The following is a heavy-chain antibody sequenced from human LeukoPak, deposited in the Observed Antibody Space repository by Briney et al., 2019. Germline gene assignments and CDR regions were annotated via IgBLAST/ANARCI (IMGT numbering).Heavy chain of an antibody. CDR2: ISAYNGNT. Sequence: GASVKDSCKASGYTFTSYGISWVRQAPGQGLEWMGWISAYNGNTNYAQKLQGRVTMTTDTSTSTAYMELSRLRSDDTAVYYCARGGSSSWYVRWFDPWGQGTLVTVSS. J-gene: IGHJ5*02. D-gene: IGHD6-13*01. CDR3: ARGGSSSWYVRWFDP. CDR1: GYTFTSYG. V-gene: IGHV1-18*01.